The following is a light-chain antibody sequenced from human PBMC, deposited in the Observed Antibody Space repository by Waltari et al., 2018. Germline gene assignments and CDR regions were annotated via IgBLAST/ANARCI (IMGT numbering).Light chain of an antibody. J-gene: IGKJ4*01. Sequence: EIVMTQSPATLSVSPGERATLFCRASQSVRSKLAWYQQKPGQAPRLLIYGASTRATGIPARFSGSGSGTEFTLTISSLQPEDFATYYCQQSDSLPLTFGGGTKVEIK. V-gene: IGKV3-15*01. CDR3: QQSDSLPLT. CDR1: QSVRSK. CDR2: GAS.